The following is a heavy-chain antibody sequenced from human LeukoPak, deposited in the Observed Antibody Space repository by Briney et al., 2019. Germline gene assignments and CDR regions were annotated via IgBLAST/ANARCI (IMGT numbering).Heavy chain of an antibody. J-gene: IGHJ6*02. D-gene: IGHD2-2*01. CDR1: GYTFTGYY. CDR3: ARGSTYCSSTSCSYRDYYGMDV. V-gene: IGHV1-2*02. Sequence: ASVKVSCTASGYTFTGYYMHWVRQAPGQGLEWMGWINPNSGGTNYAQKFQGRVTMTRDTSISTAYMELSRLRSDDTAVYYCARGSTYCSSTSCSYRDYYGMDVWGQGTTVTVSS. CDR2: INPNSGGT.